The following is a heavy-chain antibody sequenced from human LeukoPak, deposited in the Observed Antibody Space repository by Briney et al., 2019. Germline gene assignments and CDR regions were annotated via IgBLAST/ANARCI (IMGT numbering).Heavy chain of an antibody. CDR2: ISSSGSTI. Sequence: GGSLRLSCAASGFTFSSYEMNWVRQAPGKGREGGSYISSSGSTIYYADSVKGRFTISRDNAKNSLYLQMNSLRAEDTAVYYCAELGITMIGGVWGKGTTVTISS. CDR3: AELGITMIGGV. CDR1: GFTFSSYE. D-gene: IGHD3-10*02. J-gene: IGHJ6*04. V-gene: IGHV3-48*03.